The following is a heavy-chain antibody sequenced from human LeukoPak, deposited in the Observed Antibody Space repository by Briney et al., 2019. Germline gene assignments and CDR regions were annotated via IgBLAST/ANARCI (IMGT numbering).Heavy chain of an antibody. CDR1: GGSISSGGYY. Sequence: PSQTLSLTCTVSGGSISSGGYYWSWIRQHPGKGLEWIGYIYYSGSTYYNPSLKSRVTISVDTSKNQFSLKLSSVTAVDTAVYYCAREARSGYYYLYFDYWGQGTLVTVSS. J-gene: IGHJ4*02. CDR3: AREARSGYYYLYFDY. D-gene: IGHD3-22*01. CDR2: IYYSGST. V-gene: IGHV4-31*03.